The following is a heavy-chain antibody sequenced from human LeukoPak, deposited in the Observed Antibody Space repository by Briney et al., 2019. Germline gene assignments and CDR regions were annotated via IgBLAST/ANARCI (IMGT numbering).Heavy chain of an antibody. CDR3: ARRGSGSPFDY. CDR2: IDYSGST. J-gene: IGHJ4*02. Sequence: SETLSLTCTVSGGSISTYYWSWIRQPPGKGLDYIGYIDYSGSTNYNPSLKSRVTISVDTSKNQFSLKLSSVAAADTAVYYCARRGSGSPFDYWGQGTLVTVSS. V-gene: IGHV4-59*01. D-gene: IGHD3-10*01. CDR1: GGSISTYY.